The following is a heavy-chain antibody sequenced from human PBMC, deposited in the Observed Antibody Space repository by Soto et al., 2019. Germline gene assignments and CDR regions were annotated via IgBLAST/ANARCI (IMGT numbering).Heavy chain of an antibody. Sequence: GGSLILSCAASGFTFSSYGMHWVRQAPGKGLEWVAVIWHDGSHENYADSVKGRFTISRDNSKNTLYVQMNSPRAEDTAVYYCARGPGTSYFDYWGQGSLVTVSS. D-gene: IGHD2-2*01. J-gene: IGHJ4*02. V-gene: IGHV3-33*01. CDR3: ARGPGTSYFDY. CDR2: IWHDGSHE. CDR1: GFTFSSYG.